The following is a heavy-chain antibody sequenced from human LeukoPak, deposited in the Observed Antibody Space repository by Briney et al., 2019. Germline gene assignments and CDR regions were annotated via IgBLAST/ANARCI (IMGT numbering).Heavy chain of an antibody. Sequence: GGSLRLSCAASGFTFSSYGMHWVRQAPGKGLDWVAFIHHDGSNKYYADSVRGRFTISRDNSKNTLYLQMNSLRAEDTALYYCAKDSGIAVGRGYFDYWGQGTLVTVSS. J-gene: IGHJ4*02. CDR1: GFTFSSYG. CDR2: IHHDGSNK. CDR3: AKDSGIAVGRGYFDY. D-gene: IGHD6-19*01. V-gene: IGHV3-30*02.